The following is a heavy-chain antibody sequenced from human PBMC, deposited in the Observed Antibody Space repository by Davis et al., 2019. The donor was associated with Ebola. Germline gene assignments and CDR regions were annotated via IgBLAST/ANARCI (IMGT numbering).Heavy chain of an antibody. J-gene: IGHJ6*02. D-gene: IGHD3-3*01. CDR1: GGSISSGGYS. V-gene: IGHV4-30-2*01. CDR2: IYHSGST. CDR3: ARSKFWSGYRDYYYGMDV. Sequence: SETLSLTCAVSGGSISSGGYSWSWIRQPPGKGLEWIGYIYHSGSTYYNPSLKSRVTISVDTSKNQFSLKLSSVTAADTAVYYCARSKFWSGYRDYYYGMDVWGQGTTVTVSS.